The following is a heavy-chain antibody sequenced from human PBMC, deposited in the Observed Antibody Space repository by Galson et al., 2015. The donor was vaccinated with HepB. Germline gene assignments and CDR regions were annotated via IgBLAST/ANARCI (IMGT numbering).Heavy chain of an antibody. V-gene: IGHV3-15*07. CDR2: IKSKTDGGTT. CDR1: GFTFSNAW. D-gene: IGHD2-15*01. J-gene: IGHJ4*02. CDR3: TTDPLGYCSGGSCYSGGFDY. Sequence: SLRLSCAASGFTFSNAWMNWVRQAPGKGLEWVGRIKSKTDGGTTDYAAPVKGRFTISRDDSKNTLYMQVNSLKTEDTAVYYCTTDPLGYCSGGSCYSGGFDYWGQGTLVTVSS.